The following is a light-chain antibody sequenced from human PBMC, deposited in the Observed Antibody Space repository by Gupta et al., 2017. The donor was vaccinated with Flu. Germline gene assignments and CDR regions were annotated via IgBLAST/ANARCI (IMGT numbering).Light chain of an antibody. CDR3: HQYDTYPWT. V-gene: IGKV1-5*03. J-gene: IGKJ1*01. CDR1: QNIRTW. CDR2: VTS. Sequence: DIQMTQSPSTLAASVGDRVTITCRASQNIRTWLAWYQQKPGTAPKLLIYVTSTLELGVPSRFSGSGSGTEFTLTISGLQPDDFATYYCHQYDTYPWTFGQGTKVEIK.